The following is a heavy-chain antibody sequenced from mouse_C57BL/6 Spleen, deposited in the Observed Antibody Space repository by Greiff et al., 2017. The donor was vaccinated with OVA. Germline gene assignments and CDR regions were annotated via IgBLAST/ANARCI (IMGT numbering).Heavy chain of an antibody. CDR3: ARDSSGYVGFAY. CDR1: GYTFTSYT. D-gene: IGHD3-2*02. CDR2: INPSSGYT. Sequence: QVQLQQSGAELARPGASVKMSCKASGYTFTSYTMHWVKQRPGQGLEWIGYINPSSGYTKYNQKFKDKATLTADKSSSTAYMQLSSLTSEDSAVYYGARDSSGYVGFAYWGQGTLVTVSA. J-gene: IGHJ3*01. V-gene: IGHV1-4*01.